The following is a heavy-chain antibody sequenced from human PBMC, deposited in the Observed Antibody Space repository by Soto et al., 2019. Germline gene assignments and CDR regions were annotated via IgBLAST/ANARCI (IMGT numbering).Heavy chain of an antibody. CDR3: ASWHEREHAYDV. CDR2: LYDVDGT. V-gene: IGHV3-53*01. D-gene: IGHD1-1*01. Sequence: PGGSLTLSCAAFGLTVSGKKYVAWVRQAPGKGLEWVSALYDVDGTFYADSVKGRFTTSSDSSKTTVYLQMNGLRPDDTAVYYCASWHEREHAYDVWGQGTTVTVSS. CDR1: GLTVSGKKY. J-gene: IGHJ3*01.